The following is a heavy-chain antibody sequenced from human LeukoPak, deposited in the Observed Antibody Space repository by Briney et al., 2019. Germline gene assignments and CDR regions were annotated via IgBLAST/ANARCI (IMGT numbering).Heavy chain of an antibody. CDR3: ARGGIAVAVSFDY. J-gene: IGHJ4*02. Sequence: SETLSLTCTVSGGSISSYYWSWIRQPPGKGLEWIGYIYYSGSTNYNPSLKSRVTISVDTSKYQFSLKLSSVTAADTAVYYCARGGIAVAVSFDYWGQGTLVTVSS. CDR2: IYYSGST. CDR1: GGSISSYY. D-gene: IGHD6-19*01. V-gene: IGHV4-59*01.